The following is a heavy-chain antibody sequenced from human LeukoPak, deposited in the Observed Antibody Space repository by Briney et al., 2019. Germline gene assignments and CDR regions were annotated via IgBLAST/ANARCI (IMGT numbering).Heavy chain of an antibody. CDR3: ARVYYEGDYFDY. D-gene: IGHD3-22*01. CDR1: GYSISSGYY. J-gene: IGHJ4*02. Sequence: PSETLSLXCTVSGYSISSGYYWGWIRQPPGKGLEWIGSIYHSGSTYYNPSLKSRVTISVDTSKNQFSLKLSSVTAADTAVYYCARVYYEGDYFDYWGQGTLVTVSS. V-gene: IGHV4-38-2*02. CDR2: IYHSGST.